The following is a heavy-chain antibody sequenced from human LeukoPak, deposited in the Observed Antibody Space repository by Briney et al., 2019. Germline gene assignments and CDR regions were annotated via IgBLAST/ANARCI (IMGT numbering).Heavy chain of an antibody. J-gene: IGHJ4*02. V-gene: IGHV3-23*01. CDR3: ARGMAYYDILTGGSLHDY. CDR2: ISGSGGST. CDR1: GFTFSSYA. D-gene: IGHD3-9*01. Sequence: PGGSLRLSCAASGFTFSSYAMSWVRQAPGKGLEWVSAISGSGGSTYYADSVKGRFTISRDNSKNTLYLQMNSLRAEDTAVYYCARGMAYYDILTGGSLHDYWGQGTLVTVSS.